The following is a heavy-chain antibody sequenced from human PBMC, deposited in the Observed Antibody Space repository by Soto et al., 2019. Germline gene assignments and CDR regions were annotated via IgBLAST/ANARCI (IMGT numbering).Heavy chain of an antibody. CDR3: AKGRYYYDRGS. V-gene: IGHV3-23*01. CDR2: ISGSGGST. D-gene: IGHD3-22*01. Sequence: GGSLRLSCAASGFTFSSYAMSWVLQAPGKGLEWVSAISGSGGSTYYADSVKGRFTISRDNSKNTLYLQMNSLRAEDTAVYYCAKGRYYYDRGSWGQGTLVTVSS. CDR1: GFTFSSYA. J-gene: IGHJ5*02.